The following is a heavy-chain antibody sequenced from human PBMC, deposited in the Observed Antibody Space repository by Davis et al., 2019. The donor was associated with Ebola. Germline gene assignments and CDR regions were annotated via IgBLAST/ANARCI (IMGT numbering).Heavy chain of an antibody. J-gene: IGHJ4*02. D-gene: IGHD1-26*01. Sequence: GESLKISCAASGFTVSSNYMSWVRQAPGKGLEWVANIKPDGTEKYCLDSVRGRFTISRDNAKKLLYLQLNSLRVDDAAVYYCARDAGKGGDFDYWGQGTLVTVSS. CDR3: ARDAGKGGDFDY. CDR1: GFTVSSNY. CDR2: IKPDGTEK. V-gene: IGHV3-7*03.